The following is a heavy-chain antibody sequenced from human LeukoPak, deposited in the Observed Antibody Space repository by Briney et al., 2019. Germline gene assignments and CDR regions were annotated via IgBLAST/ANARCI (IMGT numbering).Heavy chain of an antibody. D-gene: IGHD1-1*01. V-gene: IGHV3-30-3*01. J-gene: IGHJ6*02. CDR1: GFTFSSYA. Sequence: GGSLRLSCAASGFTFSSYAMHWVRQAPGKGLEWVAVISYDGSNKYYADSVKGRFTISRDNSKNTLYLQMNSLRAEDTAVYYCAREWRTGTTYYYYGMDVWGQGTTVTVS. CDR2: ISYDGSNK. CDR3: AREWRTGTTYYYYGMDV.